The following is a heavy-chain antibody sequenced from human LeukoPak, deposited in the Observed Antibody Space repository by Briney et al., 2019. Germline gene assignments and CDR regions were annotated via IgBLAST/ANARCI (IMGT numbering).Heavy chain of an antibody. V-gene: IGHV4-34*01. D-gene: IGHD3-22*01. CDR3: ARVSMDYYDSSGYYYDY. CDR1: GGSFSGYY. Sequence: PSETLSLTCAVYGGSFSGYYWSWIRQPPGKGLEWIGEINHSGSTNYNPSLKSRVTISVDTSKNQFSLKLSSVTAADTAVYYCARVSMDYYDSSGYYYDYWAREPWSPSPQ. J-gene: IGHJ4*02. CDR2: INHSGST.